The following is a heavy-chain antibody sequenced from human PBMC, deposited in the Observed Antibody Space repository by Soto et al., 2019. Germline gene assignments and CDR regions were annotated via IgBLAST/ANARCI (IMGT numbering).Heavy chain of an antibody. CDR2: IKPDGTEQ. CDR3: AKEQGTFDY. V-gene: IGHV3-7*01. J-gene: IGHJ4*02. Sequence: GGSLILSCAASGFTFSCYWMNWVRQAPGKGLEWVANIKPDGTEQFYADSVKGRFTISRDNAKNSLYLQMDSLRAEDTAVYYCAKEQGTFDYWGQGALVTVSS. D-gene: IGHD3-10*01. CDR1: GFTFSCYW.